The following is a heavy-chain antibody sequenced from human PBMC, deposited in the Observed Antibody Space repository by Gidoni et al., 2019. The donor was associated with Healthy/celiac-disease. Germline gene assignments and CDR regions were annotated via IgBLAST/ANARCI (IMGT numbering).Heavy chain of an antibody. D-gene: IGHD1-7*01. CDR3: ARGQRYNWNYVSYYYYGMDV. CDR2: IIPIFGIA. V-gene: IGHV1-69*17. Sequence: QVQLVQSGAEVKKPGSSVKVSCKASGGTFSSYAISWVRQAPGQGLEWMGGIIPIFGIANYAQKFQGRVTITADKSTSTAYMELSSLRSEDTAVYYCARGQRYNWNYVSYYYYGMDVWGQGTTVTVSS. J-gene: IGHJ6*02. CDR1: GGTFSSYA.